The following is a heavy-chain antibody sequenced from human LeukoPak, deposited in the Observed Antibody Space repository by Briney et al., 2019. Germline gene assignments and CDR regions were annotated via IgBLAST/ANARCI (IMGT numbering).Heavy chain of an antibody. D-gene: IGHD3-9*01. J-gene: IGHJ6*02. Sequence: PGGSLRLSCVVSGFTFSSYAMSWVRQAPGKGLEWVAVIWYDGSNKYYADSVKGRFTISRDSSRNTLYLQMNSLRAEDTAVYYCARTPRYYDILAGYYMSYGMDVWGQGTTVTVSS. CDR1: GFTFSSYA. CDR3: ARTPRYYDILAGYYMSYGMDV. V-gene: IGHV3-33*01. CDR2: IWYDGSNK.